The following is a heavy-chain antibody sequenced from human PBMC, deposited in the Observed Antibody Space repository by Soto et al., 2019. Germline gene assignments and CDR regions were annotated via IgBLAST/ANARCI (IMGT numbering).Heavy chain of an antibody. V-gene: IGHV3-23*01. CDR3: AKSLAPLRYFDWFSNFDY. Sequence: PGGSRRLSCAASGFTFSSYAMSWVRQAPGKGLEWVSAISGSGGSTYYADSVKGRFTISRDNSKNTLYLQMNSLRAEDTAVHYCAKSLAPLRYFDWFSNFDYWGQGTLVTVSS. CDR1: GFTFSSYA. D-gene: IGHD3-9*01. CDR2: ISGSGGST. J-gene: IGHJ4*02.